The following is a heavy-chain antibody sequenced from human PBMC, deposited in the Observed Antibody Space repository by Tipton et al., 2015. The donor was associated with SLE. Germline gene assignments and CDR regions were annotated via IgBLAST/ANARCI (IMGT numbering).Heavy chain of an antibody. Sequence: QLVQSGAEVKKPGESLRISCKGSGYIFNSYYIAWVRQMPGKGLEWMGIIYPRNFDTTYSPSFEGQVTISVDMSITTAYLQWNTLKASDTAIYCARQGSKIAVAGANFDYWGQGTPVTVSS. CDR3: ARQGSKIAVAGANFDY. D-gene: IGHD6-19*01. V-gene: IGHV5-51*01. CDR1: GYIFNSYY. CDR2: IYPRNFDT. J-gene: IGHJ4*02.